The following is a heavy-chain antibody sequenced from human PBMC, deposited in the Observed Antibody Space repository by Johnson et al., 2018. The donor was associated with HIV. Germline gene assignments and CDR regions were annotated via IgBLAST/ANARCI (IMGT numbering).Heavy chain of an antibody. CDR1: GFIFNNYG. D-gene: IGHD2-15*01. CDR3: ASVVVVVDVHDAFDM. Sequence: QVQLVESGGGVVQPGRSLRLSCAASGFIFNNYGMHWVRQTPGKGLEWVAVIWFDGSNKYYADSVKGRFTISRDNSKNTLYVQMNSLRPEDTAVYYCASVVVVVDVHDAFDMWGQGTMVTVSS. V-gene: IGHV3-33*01. J-gene: IGHJ3*02. CDR2: IWFDGSNK.